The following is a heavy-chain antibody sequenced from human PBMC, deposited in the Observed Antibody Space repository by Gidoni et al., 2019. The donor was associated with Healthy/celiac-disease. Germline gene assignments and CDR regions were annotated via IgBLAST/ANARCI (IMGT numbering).Heavy chain of an antibody. Sequence: QVQLVESGGGVVQPGRSLRLSCAASGFTFSRYAMHLVRQSPGQGLEGVAVILYDGSNKYDADSGKGPLNISRDNSKNTLYLQMNSLRAEDTAVYYCARDEDYSGSYYHAYWGQGTLVTVSS. CDR3: ARDEDYSGSYYHAY. J-gene: IGHJ4*02. D-gene: IGHD1-26*01. V-gene: IGHV3-30-3*01. CDR2: ILYDGSNK. CDR1: GFTFSRYA.